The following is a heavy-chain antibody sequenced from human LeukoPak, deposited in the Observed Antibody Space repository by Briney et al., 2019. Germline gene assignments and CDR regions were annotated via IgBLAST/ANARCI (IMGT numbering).Heavy chain of an antibody. V-gene: IGHV1-2*02. CDR1: GYTFTAYY. CDR2: INPNSGDT. D-gene: IGHD6-19*01. Sequence: VASVKVSCKASGYTFTAYYMHWVRQAPGQGLEWMGWINPNSGDTNFAQNFQGRVTMTRDTSISTVYMELSRLRSDDTAVYYCARVGQWLVENDWFDPWGQGTLVTVSS. CDR3: ARVGQWLVENDWFDP. J-gene: IGHJ5*02.